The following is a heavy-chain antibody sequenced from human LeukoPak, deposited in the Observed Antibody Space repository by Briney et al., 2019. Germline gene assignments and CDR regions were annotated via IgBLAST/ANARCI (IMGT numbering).Heavy chain of an antibody. J-gene: IGHJ4*02. CDR2: IKQDGSDK. CDR3: AREVWGPEF. Sequence: GGSLRLSCAASGFTFSSYAMSWVRQAPGKGLEWVGNIKQDGSDKNYMDSVKGRFTISRDNTKNSVYLQMSGLRAEDTAVYYCAREVWGPEFWGQGTLVTVSS. D-gene: IGHD1-14*01. V-gene: IGHV3-7*01. CDR1: GFTFSSYA.